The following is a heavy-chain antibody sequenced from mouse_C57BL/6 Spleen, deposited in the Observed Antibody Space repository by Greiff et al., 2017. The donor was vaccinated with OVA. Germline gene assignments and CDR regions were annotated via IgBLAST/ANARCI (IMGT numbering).Heavy chain of an antibody. Sequence: VKLQESGPGLVQPSQSLSITCTVSGFSLTSYGVHWVRQSPGKGLEWLGVIWSGGSTDYNAAFISRLSISKDNSKSQVFFKMNSLQADDTAIYYCARCDYGAYAMDYWGQGTSVTVSS. CDR2: IWSGGST. V-gene: IGHV2-2*01. CDR3: ARCDYGAYAMDY. J-gene: IGHJ4*01. D-gene: IGHD2-4*01. CDR1: GFSLTSYG.